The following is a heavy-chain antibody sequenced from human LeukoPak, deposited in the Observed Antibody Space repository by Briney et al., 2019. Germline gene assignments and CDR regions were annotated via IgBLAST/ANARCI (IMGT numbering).Heavy chain of an antibody. CDR3: ARQLRYNWNDGRLDY. J-gene: IGHJ4*02. V-gene: IGHV1-69*04. Sequence: SVKVSCKASGGTFSSYAISWVRQAPGQGLEWMGRIIPILGIANYAQKFQGRVTITADKSTSTAYMELSSLRSEDTAVYYCARQLRYNWNDGRLDYWGQGTLVTVSS. D-gene: IGHD1-1*01. CDR2: IIPILGIA. CDR1: GGTFSSYA.